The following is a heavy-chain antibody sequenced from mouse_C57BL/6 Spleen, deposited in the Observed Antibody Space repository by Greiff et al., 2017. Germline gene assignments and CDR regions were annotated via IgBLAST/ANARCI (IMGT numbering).Heavy chain of an antibody. D-gene: IGHD2-3*01. V-gene: IGHV1-64*01. CDR2: IHPNSGST. CDR1: GYTFTSYW. CDR3: ARSHYDAYYDY. J-gene: IGHJ2*01. Sequence: VQLQQPGAELVKPGASVKLSCKASGYTFTSYWMHWVKQRPGQGREWIGMIHPNSGSTNYNEKFKSKATLTVDKSSSTAYMQLSSLTSEDSAVYYCARSHYDAYYDYWGQGTTLTVSS.